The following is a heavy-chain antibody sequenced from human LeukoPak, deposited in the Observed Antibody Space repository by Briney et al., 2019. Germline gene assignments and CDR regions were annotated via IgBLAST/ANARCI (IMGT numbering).Heavy chain of an antibody. J-gene: IGHJ4*02. CDR3: AKGESIVAVPAAMLD. D-gene: IGHD2-2*01. V-gene: IGHV3-30*02. CDR1: GFTFNSYG. Sequence: PGGSLRLSCAASGFTFNSYGMHWVRQAPGKGLEWVAFIRYDGRIKYYADSVKGRFTISRDNSKNTLYLQMNSLRAEDTAVYYCAKGESIVAVPAAMLDWGQGTLVTVSS. CDR2: IRYDGRIK.